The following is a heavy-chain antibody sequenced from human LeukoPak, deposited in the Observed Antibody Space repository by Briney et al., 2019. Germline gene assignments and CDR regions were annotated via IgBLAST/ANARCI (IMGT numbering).Heavy chain of an antibody. CDR1: GGSFSGYY. CDR3: AKSNGYGLVDI. D-gene: IGHD3-10*01. CDR2: IHHSGST. Sequence: EASETLSLTCAVYGGSFSGYYWSWIRQPPGKGLEWIGEIHHSGSTNYNPSLKSRVTISVDTSKNQFSLKLSSVTAADTAVYYCAKSNGYGLVDIWGQGTMVTVSS. J-gene: IGHJ3*02. V-gene: IGHV4-34*01.